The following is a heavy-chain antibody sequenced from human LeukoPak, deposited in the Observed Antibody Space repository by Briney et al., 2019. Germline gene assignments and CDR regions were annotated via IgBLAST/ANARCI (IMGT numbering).Heavy chain of an antibody. J-gene: IGHJ5*02. CDR2: IYTTGNT. Sequence: PSETLSLTCTVSGVSMSAFYWSWIRQPAGKELEWVERIYTTGNTNYNPSLKSRVTISVDTSKNQFYLRLTSVTAADTAVYYCARAPAVSGTTWFDPWGQGALVTVSS. CDR1: GVSMSAFY. V-gene: IGHV4-4*07. D-gene: IGHD1-1*01. CDR3: ARAPAVSGTTWFDP.